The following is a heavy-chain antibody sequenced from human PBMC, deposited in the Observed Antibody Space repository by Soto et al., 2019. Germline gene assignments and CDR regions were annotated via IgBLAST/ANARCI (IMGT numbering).Heavy chain of an antibody. CDR2: INHSGST. V-gene: IGHV4-34*01. CDR3: ARWRSSSWHYYYYYGMDL. D-gene: IGHD6-13*01. CDR1: GGSFSGYY. J-gene: IGHJ6*02. Sequence: SETLSLACAVYGGSFSGYYWSWIRQPPGKGLEWIGEINHSGSTNYNPSLKSRVTISVDTSKNQFSLKLSSVTAADTAVYYCARWRSSSWHYYYYYGMDLWGQGTTVTVSS.